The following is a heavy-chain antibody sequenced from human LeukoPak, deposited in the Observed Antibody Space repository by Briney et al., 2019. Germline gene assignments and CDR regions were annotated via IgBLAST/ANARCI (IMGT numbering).Heavy chain of an antibody. CDR3: AREICRYCSSTSTS. V-gene: IGHV4-34*01. D-gene: IGHD2-2*01. CDR2: INHSGST. J-gene: IGHJ5*02. CDR1: GGSFSGYY. Sequence: SETLSLTCAVYGGSFSGYYWGWIRQPPGKGLEWIGEINHSGSTNYNPSLKGRVTISVDTSKNQFSLKLSSVPAADTAVYYCAREICRYCSSTSTSWGQGTLVTVSS.